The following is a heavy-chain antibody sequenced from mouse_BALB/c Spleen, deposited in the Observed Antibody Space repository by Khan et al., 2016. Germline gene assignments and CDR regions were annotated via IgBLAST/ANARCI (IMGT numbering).Heavy chain of an antibody. V-gene: IGHV1-9*01. J-gene: IGHJ2*01. CDR2: ILPGSDST. Sequence: QVQLQQPGAELMKPGASVKISCKATGYTFSSYWIEWVKQRPGHGLEWIGEILPGSDSTNYDEKFKGKATFTADTSSNTAYMQLSSLTSEDSAVYDCARSRRYYDCWGQGTTLTVSS. CDR1: GYTFSSYW. CDR3: ARSRRYYDC.